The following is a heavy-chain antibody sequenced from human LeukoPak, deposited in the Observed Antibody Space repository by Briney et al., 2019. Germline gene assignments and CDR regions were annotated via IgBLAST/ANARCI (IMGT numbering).Heavy chain of an antibody. Sequence: PSETLSLTCTVSGGSISSGSYYWSWIRQPAGKGLEWIGRIYTSGSTNYNPSLKSRVTISVDTSKNQYSLKLSSVTAADTAVYYCARGRSMAFDIWGQGTMVIVSS. CDR2: IYTSGST. D-gene: IGHD2-8*01. CDR3: ARGRSMAFDI. V-gene: IGHV4-61*02. J-gene: IGHJ3*02. CDR1: GGSISSGSYY.